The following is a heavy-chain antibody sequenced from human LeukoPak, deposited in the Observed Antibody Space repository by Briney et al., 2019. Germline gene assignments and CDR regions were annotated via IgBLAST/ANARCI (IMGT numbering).Heavy chain of an antibody. D-gene: IGHD3-10*01. CDR3: AKDTHVLLWFGELLSPIDY. V-gene: IGHV3-23*01. CDR1: GFTFNNYA. Sequence: GGSLRLSCAASGFTFNNYAMNWVRQAPGKGLEWVSGISGSGGGTYYADSVKGRVTISRDNSKNTLYLQMNSPRAAATAVYHCAKDTHVLLWFGELLSPIDYWGQGTLVTVSS. CDR2: ISGSGGGT. J-gene: IGHJ4*02.